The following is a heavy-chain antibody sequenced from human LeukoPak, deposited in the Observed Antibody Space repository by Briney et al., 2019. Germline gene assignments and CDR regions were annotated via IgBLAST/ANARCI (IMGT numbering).Heavy chain of an antibody. V-gene: IGHV3-7*01. Sequence: GGSLGLSCAASGFTFNTYWMAWVRQAPGRGLEWLTNVHPDGSQKYYVDSVKGRFTISRDNAKNSLYLQMNSLRTEDTAVYYCARSCGGGDCYSFPNYYYYYMDVWGKGTTVTVSS. D-gene: IGHD2-21*02. J-gene: IGHJ6*03. CDR1: GFTFNTYW. CDR3: ARSCGGGDCYSFPNYYYYYMDV. CDR2: VHPDGSQK.